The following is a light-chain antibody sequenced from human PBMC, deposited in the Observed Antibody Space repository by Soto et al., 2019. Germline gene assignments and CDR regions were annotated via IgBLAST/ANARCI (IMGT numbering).Light chain of an antibody. V-gene: IGKV1-5*01. J-gene: IGKJ1*01. CDR2: DAA. CDR3: RQYHSYSRP. Sequence: DIQMTQSPSTLSASVGDGVTITCRASQSISTCLAWYQQSSGKPPQLLIYDAAGLESGVPTRFSGSGSGTEFTLTISSLQPDDFATYFCRQYHSYSRPFGPGTRVEI. CDR1: QSISTC.